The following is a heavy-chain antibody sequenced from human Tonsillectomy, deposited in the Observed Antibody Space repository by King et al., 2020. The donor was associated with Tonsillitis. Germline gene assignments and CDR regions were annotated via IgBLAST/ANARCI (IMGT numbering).Heavy chain of an antibody. V-gene: IGHV3-30*18. D-gene: IGHD3-22*01. CDR3: AKDLYYYDSSGYLDY. CDR2: ISYDGSNK. J-gene: IGHJ4*02. CDR1: GFTFSRNG. Sequence: VQLVESGXGVVQPGRSLRLSCAASGFTFSRNGMHWVRQAPGKGLEWVAVISYDGSNKYYADSVKGRFTISRDNSKDTLYLLMNSLRAEDTAVYYCAKDLYYYDSSGYLDYWGQGTLVTVSS.